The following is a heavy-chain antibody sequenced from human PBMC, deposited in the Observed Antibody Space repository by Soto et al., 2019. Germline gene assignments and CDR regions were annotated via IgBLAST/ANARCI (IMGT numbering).Heavy chain of an antibody. CDR3: AREMGTYSSSWPGASYYFDY. D-gene: IGHD6-13*01. CDR2: IWYDGSNK. J-gene: IGHJ4*02. CDR1: GFTFSSYG. Sequence: QVQLVESGGGVVQPGRSLRLSCAASGFTFSSYGMHWVRQAPGKGLEWVAVIWYDGSNKYDADSVKGRFTISRDNSKNTLYLQMNSLRAEDTAVYYCAREMGTYSSSWPGASYYFDYWGQGTLVTVSS. V-gene: IGHV3-33*01.